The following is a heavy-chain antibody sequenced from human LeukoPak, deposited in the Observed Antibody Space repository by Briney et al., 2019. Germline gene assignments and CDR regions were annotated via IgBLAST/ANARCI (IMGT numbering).Heavy chain of an antibody. CDR3: ARDAPVKATLDY. D-gene: IGHD1-26*01. J-gene: IGHJ4*02. V-gene: IGHV4-39*07. CDR1: GGSISSSYYY. CDR2: IYYSGST. Sequence: SETLSLTCTVSGGSISSSYYYWGWIRQPPGKGLEWIGSIYYSGSTYYNPSLKSRVTIPVDTSKNQFSLKLSSVTAADTAVYYCARDAPVKATLDYWGQGTLVTVSS.